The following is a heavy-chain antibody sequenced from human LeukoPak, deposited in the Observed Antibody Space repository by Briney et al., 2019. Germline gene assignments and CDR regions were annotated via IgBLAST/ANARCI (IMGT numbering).Heavy chain of an antibody. J-gene: IGHJ5*02. CDR1: GGSFSTYY. V-gene: IGHV4-34*01. CDR3: ARDRRLYCSGGSCYSNWFDP. D-gene: IGHD2-15*01. Sequence: SETLSLTFAVYGGSFSTYYWSWVRQPPGSGLEWIGEINHSGSINYNPSLKSRVTVSIDTSKNQFSLKLSSLTAADTAVYYCARDRRLYCSGGSCYSNWFDPWGQGTLVTVSS. CDR2: INHSGSI.